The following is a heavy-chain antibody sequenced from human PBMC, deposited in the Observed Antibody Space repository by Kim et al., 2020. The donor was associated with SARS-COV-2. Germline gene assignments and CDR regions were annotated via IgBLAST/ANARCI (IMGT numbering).Heavy chain of an antibody. D-gene: IGHD5-12*01. V-gene: IGHV3-7*01. CDR2: VKLDGSEK. CDR1: GFSFSAYW. Sequence: GGSLRLSCAASGFSFSAYWMNWVRQAPGKGLEWVASVKLDGSEKYYVDAVKGRFTISRDNADNSLWLQMNSLRGDDTAVYYCARNARYESFDLLGQGTLV. J-gene: IGHJ4*02. CDR3: ARNARYESFDL.